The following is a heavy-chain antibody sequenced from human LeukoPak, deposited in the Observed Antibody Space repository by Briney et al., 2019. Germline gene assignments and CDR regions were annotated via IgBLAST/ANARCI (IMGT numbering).Heavy chain of an antibody. J-gene: IGHJ1*01. V-gene: IGHV1-2*06. D-gene: IGHD5-24*01. CDR2: INPNSGGT. Sequence: ASVKVPCKASGYTFTGYYMHWVRQAPGQGLEWMGRINPNSGGTNYAQKFQGRVTMTRDTSISTAYMELSRLRSDDTAVYYCARPMRGDGYNFQYFQHWGQGTLVTVSS. CDR3: ARPMRGDGYNFQYFQH. CDR1: GYTFTGYY.